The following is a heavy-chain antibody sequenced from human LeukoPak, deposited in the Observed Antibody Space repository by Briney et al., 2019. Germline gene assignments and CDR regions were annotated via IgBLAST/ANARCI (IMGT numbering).Heavy chain of an antibody. CDR2: ISAYNGNT. D-gene: IGHD3-10*01. V-gene: IGHV1-18*01. Sequence: ASVKVSCKASGGTISSYGISWVRQAPGQGLEWMGWISAYNGNTNYAQKLQGRVTMTTDTSTSTAYMELRSLRSDDTAVYYCAREPDSMVRGVSWFDPWGQGTLVTVSS. CDR3: AREPDSMVRGVSWFDP. CDR1: GGTISSYG. J-gene: IGHJ5*02.